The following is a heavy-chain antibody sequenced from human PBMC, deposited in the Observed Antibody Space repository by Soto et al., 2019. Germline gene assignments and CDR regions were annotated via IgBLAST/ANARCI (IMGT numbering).Heavy chain of an antibody. CDR1: GDSFSSYA. J-gene: IGHJ4*02. Sequence: QVQLVQSGAEMKKPGSSVKVSCKVSGDSFSSYAISWVRQAPGEGLEWVGGIIPIFEKANYAKNFQGRVTITAVESATTAYLEVTRLSPQGTAVFYCAASDSSSWEHDYWGQGTLITVSS. D-gene: IGHD6-13*01. CDR2: IIPIFEKA. CDR3: AASDSSSWEHDY. V-gene: IGHV1-69*01.